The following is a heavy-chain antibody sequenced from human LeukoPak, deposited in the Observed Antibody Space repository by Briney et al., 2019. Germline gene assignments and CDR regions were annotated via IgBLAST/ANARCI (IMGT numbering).Heavy chain of an antibody. CDR2: IYPGDSDT. CDR3: ARLGARGGGPGGVYY. D-gene: IGHD6-6*01. CDR1: GYSFTSYW. Sequence: GESLKISCKGSGYSFTSYWIGWVRQMPGKGLEWMGIIYPGDSDTRYSPSFQGQVTISADESNSTAYLQWSSRKASDTAMYYCARLGARGGGPGGVYYWGQGTLVTVSS. J-gene: IGHJ4*02. V-gene: IGHV5-51*01.